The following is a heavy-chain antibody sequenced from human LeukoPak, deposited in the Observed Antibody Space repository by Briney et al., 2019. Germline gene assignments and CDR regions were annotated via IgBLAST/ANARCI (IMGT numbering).Heavy chain of an antibody. J-gene: IGHJ4*02. Sequence: PSETLSLTCTVSGGSISSGGDYWSWVRQHPGKGLVWIGYIYYSGTTYYNPSLKSRVTISVDTSKSQFSLKLSSVTAADTAVYYCARASSYSGYDAYYFDHWGQGTQVTVSS. CDR2: IYYSGTT. CDR1: GGSISSGGDY. V-gene: IGHV4-31*03. D-gene: IGHD5-12*01. CDR3: ARASSYSGYDAYYFDH.